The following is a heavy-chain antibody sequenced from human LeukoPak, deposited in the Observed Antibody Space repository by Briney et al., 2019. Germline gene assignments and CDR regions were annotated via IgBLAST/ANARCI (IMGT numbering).Heavy chain of an antibody. J-gene: IGHJ4*02. CDR1: GFTFSRYA. CDR3: AKLDFSGSCCFDY. Sequence: PGGSLRLSCAASGFTFSRYAMSWVRQAPGKGLEWVSAISGSGGSTYYADSVKGRFTISRDNSKNTLYLQMNSLRAEDTAVYYCAKLDFSGSCCFDYWGQGTLVTVSS. V-gene: IGHV3-23*01. D-gene: IGHD1-26*01. CDR2: ISGSGGST.